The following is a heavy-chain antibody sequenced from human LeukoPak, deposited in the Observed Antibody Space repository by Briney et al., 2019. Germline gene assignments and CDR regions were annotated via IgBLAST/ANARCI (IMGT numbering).Heavy chain of an antibody. J-gene: IGHJ4*02. D-gene: IGHD6-19*01. CDR2: IYYSGST. V-gene: IGHV4-61*01. CDR1: GGSVSSGSYY. CDR3: ARAAVAGCFDY. Sequence: SETLSLTCTVSGGSVSSGSYYWSWIRQPPGKGLEWIGYIYYSGSTNYNPSLKSRVTISVDTSKNQFSLKLSSVTAADTAVYYCARAAVAGCFDYWGQGTLVTVSS.